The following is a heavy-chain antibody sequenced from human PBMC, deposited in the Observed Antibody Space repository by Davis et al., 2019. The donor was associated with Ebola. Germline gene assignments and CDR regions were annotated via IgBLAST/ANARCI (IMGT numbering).Heavy chain of an antibody. CDR1: GGSISSYY. CDR3: ARVVTGTVRRYYFDY. D-gene: IGHD1-20*01. V-gene: IGHV4-59*01. Sequence: PSETLSLTCTVSGGSISSYYWSWIRQPPGKGLEWIGYIYYSGSTNYNPSLKSRVTISVDTSKNQFSLKLSSVTAADTAVYYCARVVTGTVRRYYFDYWGQGTLVTVSS. J-gene: IGHJ4*02. CDR2: IYYSGST.